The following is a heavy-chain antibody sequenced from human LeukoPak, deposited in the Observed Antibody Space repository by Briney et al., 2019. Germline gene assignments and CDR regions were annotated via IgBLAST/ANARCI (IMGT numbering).Heavy chain of an antibody. Sequence: PGGSLRLSCAASGFTFDDYAMHWVRQGPGKGLEWVSGISWNNDNIGYADSVKGRFTISRDNAKNSLYLQMNSLRAEDMALYYCVKSRRDFGSGLDYWGQGTWSPSPQ. CDR2: ISWNNDNI. J-gene: IGHJ4*02. CDR1: GFTFDDYA. V-gene: IGHV3-9*03. CDR3: VKSRRDFGSGLDY. D-gene: IGHD3-3*01.